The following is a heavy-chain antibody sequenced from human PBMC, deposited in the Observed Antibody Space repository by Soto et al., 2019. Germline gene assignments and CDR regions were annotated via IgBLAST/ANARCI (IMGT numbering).Heavy chain of an antibody. V-gene: IGHV3-23*01. J-gene: IGHJ4*02. CDR1: GFTFSSYA. D-gene: IGHD2-21*01. Sequence: EVQLLESGGGLVQPGGSLRLSCAASGFTFSSYAMSWVRQAPGKGLEWVSAISGSGGSTYYADSVKGRFTIYRDNSKNTLYLQMNSLRAEDTAVYYCAKDQSGYGTHIVVVIADYWGQGTLVTVSS. CDR2: ISGSGGST. CDR3: AKDQSGYGTHIVVVIADY.